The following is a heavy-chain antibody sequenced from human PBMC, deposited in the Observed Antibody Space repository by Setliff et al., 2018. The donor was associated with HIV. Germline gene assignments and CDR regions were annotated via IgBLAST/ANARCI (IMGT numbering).Heavy chain of an antibody. J-gene: IGHJ4*02. CDR2: VYYSGSA. CDR1: GYSISSRYY. V-gene: IGHV4-38-2*02. CDR3: ARLNDYKLIDY. Sequence: SETLSLTCTVSGYSISSRYYWGWIRQPPGKGLEWIGSVYYSGSAYYNPSLKSRVTISVDSSKNQFSLKLSSVTAADTAIYYCARLNDYKLIDYWGQGTLVTVSS. D-gene: IGHD3-10*01.